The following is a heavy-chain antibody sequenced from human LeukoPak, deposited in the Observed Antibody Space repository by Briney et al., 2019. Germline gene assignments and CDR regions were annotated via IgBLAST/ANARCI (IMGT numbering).Heavy chain of an antibody. J-gene: IGHJ6*02. CDR2: ISSSGSTI. V-gene: IGHV3-11*01. CDR3: ARDSSPYYYYGMDV. Sequence: GGSLRLSCAASGFTFSDYYMSWIRQAPGKGLEWVSYISSSGSTIYYADSVKGRFTISRDNAKNSLYLQMSSLRAEDTAVYYCARDSSPYYYYGMDVWGQGTTVTVSS. CDR1: GFTFSDYY. D-gene: IGHD2/OR15-2a*01.